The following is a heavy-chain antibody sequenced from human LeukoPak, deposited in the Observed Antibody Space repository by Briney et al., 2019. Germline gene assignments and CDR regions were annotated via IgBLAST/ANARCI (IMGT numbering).Heavy chain of an antibody. D-gene: IGHD6-13*01. J-gene: IGHJ6*02. CDR2: INTNTGNP. V-gene: IGHV7-4-1*01. Sequence: VASVNVSCKASGYTFTSYAMNWVRQAPGQGLEWMGWINTNTGNPTYAQGFTGRFVFSLDTSVSTAYLQICSLKAEDTAVYYCAREVAAAGYYHYYYRMDVWGQGTTVTVSS. CDR1: GYTFTSYA. CDR3: AREVAAAGYYHYYYRMDV.